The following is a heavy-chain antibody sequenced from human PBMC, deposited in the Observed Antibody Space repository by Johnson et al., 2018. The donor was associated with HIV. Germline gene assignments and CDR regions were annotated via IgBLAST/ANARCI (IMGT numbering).Heavy chain of an antibody. CDR1: GFTFSSFG. V-gene: IGHV3-9*01. J-gene: IGHJ3*02. CDR3: ARVTRYNWNSDAFDI. CDR2: ISWNSGCI. Sequence: QLVESGGGVVQPGRSLRLSCAASGFTFSSFGMHWVRQAPGKGLEWVSSISWNSGCIGYADSVKGRFTISRDNAKNSLYLQMNSLRAEETALYYCARVTRYNWNSDAFDIWGQGTMVTVSS. D-gene: IGHD1-1*01.